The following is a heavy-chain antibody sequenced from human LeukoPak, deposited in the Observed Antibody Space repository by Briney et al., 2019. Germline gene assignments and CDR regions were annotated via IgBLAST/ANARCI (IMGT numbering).Heavy chain of an antibody. J-gene: IGHJ4*02. D-gene: IGHD3-10*01. CDR3: ARDSITMVRGLWGY. CDR1: GYTFTSYG. V-gene: IGHV1-18*01. CDR2: ISAYNGNT. Sequence: ASVKVSCKASGYTFTSYGISWVRQAPGQGLEWMGWISAYNGNTNYAQKLQGRVAMTTDTSTSTAYMELRSLRSDDTAVYYCARDSITMVRGLWGYWGQGTLVTVSS.